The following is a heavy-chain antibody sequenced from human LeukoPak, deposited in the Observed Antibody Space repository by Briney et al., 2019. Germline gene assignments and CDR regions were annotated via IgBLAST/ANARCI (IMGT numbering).Heavy chain of an antibody. CDR3: ARRPDYDILTGPFDY. CDR1: GGSFSGYY. D-gene: IGHD3-9*01. CDR2: INHSGST. V-gene: IGHV4-34*01. Sequence: SETLSLTCAVYGGSFSGYYWSWIRQPPGKGLEWIGEINHSGSTNYNPSLKSRVTISVDTSKNQFSLKLSSVTAADTAVYYCARRPDYDILTGPFDYWGQGTLVTVSS. J-gene: IGHJ4*02.